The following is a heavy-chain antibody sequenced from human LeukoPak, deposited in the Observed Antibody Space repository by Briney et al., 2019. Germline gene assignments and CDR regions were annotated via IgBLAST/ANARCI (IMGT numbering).Heavy chain of an antibody. CDR2: INPNSGGT. J-gene: IGHJ6*03. V-gene: IGHV1-2*02. CDR3: ASIGKVGYYYYMDV. D-gene: IGHD1-26*01. Sequence: ASVVSCKASGYTFTGYYMHWVRQAPGQGLEWMGWINPNSGGTNYAQKFQGRVTMTRDTSISTAYMELSRLRSDDTAVYYCASIGKVGYYYYMDVWGKGTTVTISS. CDR1: GYTFTGYY.